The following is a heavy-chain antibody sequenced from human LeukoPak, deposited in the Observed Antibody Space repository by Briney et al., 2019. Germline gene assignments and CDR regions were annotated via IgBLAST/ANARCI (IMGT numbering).Heavy chain of an antibody. J-gene: IGHJ4*02. CDR3: ARDYGLRYSSSWYDIPDYFDY. V-gene: IGHV3-21*01. Sequence: YPGGSLRLSCAASGFTFSSYSKNWVRQRPGQGLELVSSISISSSYIYYADSVKGRFTISRDNAKNSLYLQMNSLRAEDTAVYYCARDYGLRYSSSWYDIPDYFDYWGQGTLVTVSS. CDR2: ISISSSYI. D-gene: IGHD6-13*01. CDR1: GFTFSSYS.